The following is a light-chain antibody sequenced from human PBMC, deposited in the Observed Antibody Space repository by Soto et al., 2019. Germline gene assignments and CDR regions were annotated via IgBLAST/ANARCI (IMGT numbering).Light chain of an antibody. V-gene: IGKV4-1*01. CDR2: WAS. Sequence: DIVMTQSPDSLAVSLGDRATINCKSSQSVLYSSNNKNFLAWYQQKPGQPPKLLIYWASARESGVPDRFSGSGSGTDFTLTISSLQAEDVAVYYCQQYYITPLSFGGGTKVDIK. CDR3: QQYYITPLS. CDR1: QSVLYSSNNKNF. J-gene: IGKJ4*01.